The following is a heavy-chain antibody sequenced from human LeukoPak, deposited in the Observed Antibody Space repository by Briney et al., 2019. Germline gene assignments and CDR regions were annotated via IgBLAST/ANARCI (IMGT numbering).Heavy chain of an antibody. D-gene: IGHD3-22*01. V-gene: IGHV3-23*01. Sequence: GGSLRLSCAASGFTFSSYAMSWVRQAPGKGLEWVSAISGSCGSTYYADSVKARFTISRDNSKNTLYLQMNSLRAEDTAVYYCATPTRFITPFDYWGQGTLVTVSS. CDR3: ATPTRFITPFDY. CDR1: GFTFSSYA. J-gene: IGHJ4*02. CDR2: ISGSCGST.